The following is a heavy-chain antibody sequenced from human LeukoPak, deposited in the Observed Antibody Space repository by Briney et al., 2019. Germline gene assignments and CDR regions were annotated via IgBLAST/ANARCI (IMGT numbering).Heavy chain of an antibody. J-gene: IGHJ3*02. V-gene: IGHV1-18*01. D-gene: IGHD1-26*01. Sequence: ASVKVSCKASGFMFTKYGISWVRQAPGQGLEWVGWISGYNGDTNYAQKLQGRVTMTTDTPTSTAYMELSSLRSEDTAVYYCAREWELGAFDIWGQGTMVTVFS. CDR3: AREWELGAFDI. CDR2: ISGYNGDT. CDR1: GFMFTKYG.